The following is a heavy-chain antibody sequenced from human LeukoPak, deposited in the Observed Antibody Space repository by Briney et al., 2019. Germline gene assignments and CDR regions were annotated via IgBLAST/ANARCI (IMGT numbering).Heavy chain of an antibody. CDR1: GGSISSHY. J-gene: IGHJ3*02. D-gene: IGHD4-11*01. V-gene: IGHV4-59*11. CDR2: IYYSGST. CDR3: ARETYTKHAFDI. Sequence: SETLSLTCTVSGGSISSHYWSWIRQPPGKGLEWIGYIYYSGSTNYNPSLKSRVTISVDTSKNQFSLKLSSVTAADTAVYYCARETYTKHAFDIWGQGTMVTASS.